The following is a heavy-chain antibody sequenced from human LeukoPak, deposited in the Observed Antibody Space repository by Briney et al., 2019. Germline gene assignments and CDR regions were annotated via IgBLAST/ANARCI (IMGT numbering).Heavy chain of an antibody. V-gene: IGHV1-18*01. Sequence: ASVKVSCKASGYTFTSYGISWVRQAPGQGLEWMGWISAYNGNTNYAQKLQGRVTMTTDTSTSTAYMELRSLRSDDTAVYYCATTRDIVVVGGFDHWGQGTLVTVSS. CDR3: ATTRDIVVVGGFDH. CDR1: GYTFTSYG. J-gene: IGHJ4*02. CDR2: ISAYNGNT. D-gene: IGHD2-15*01.